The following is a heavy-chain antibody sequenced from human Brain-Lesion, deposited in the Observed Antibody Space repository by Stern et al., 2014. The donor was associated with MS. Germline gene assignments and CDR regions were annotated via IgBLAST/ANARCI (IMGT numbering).Heavy chain of an antibody. CDR3: ANSLGTYSRCGGDCYSRADY. CDR2: ISYDGSDK. CDR1: GFTFTNYG. J-gene: IGHJ4*02. Sequence: QVQLMQSGGGVVQPGRSLRISCAASGFTFTNYGMHWVRQAPGKGLEWVAVISYDGSDKYYADSVKGRFTISRDNSKNTLYLQMNSLRGEDTAMYYCANSLGTYSRCGGDCYSRADYWGQGTLVTVFS. V-gene: IGHV3-30*18. D-gene: IGHD2-21*02.